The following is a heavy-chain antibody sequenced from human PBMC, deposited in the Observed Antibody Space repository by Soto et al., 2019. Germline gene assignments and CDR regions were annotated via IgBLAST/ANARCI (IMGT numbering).Heavy chain of an antibody. CDR1: GDSISSGKW. CDR2: IYHGGSI. Sequence: PSETLSLTCAVSGDSISSGKWWRWVRQPPGKGLEWIGEIYHGGSINYNPSLKSRVTISLDKSKNQLSLRLSSVTAADTAVYYCARDHDYGRTWAFDYWGQGTLVTVSS. CDR3: ARDHDYGRTWAFDY. V-gene: IGHV4-4*02. J-gene: IGHJ4*02. D-gene: IGHD3-16*01.